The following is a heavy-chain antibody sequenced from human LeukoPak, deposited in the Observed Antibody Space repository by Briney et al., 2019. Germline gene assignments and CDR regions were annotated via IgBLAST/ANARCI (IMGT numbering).Heavy chain of an antibody. CDR2: IIPIFGTA. J-gene: IGHJ6*02. CDR1: GFTFSSYA. D-gene: IGHD2-15*01. CDR3: ARALSGSGGSILYYYYGMDV. Sequence: PGGSLRLSCAASGFTFSSYAISWVRQAPGQGLEWMGGIIPIFGTANYAQKFQGRVTITADESTSTAYMELSSLRSEDTAVYYCARALSGSGGSILYYYYGMDVWGQGTTVTVSS. V-gene: IGHV1-69*01.